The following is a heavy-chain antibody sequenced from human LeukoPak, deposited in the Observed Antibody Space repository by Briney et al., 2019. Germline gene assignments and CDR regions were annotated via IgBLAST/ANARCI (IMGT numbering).Heavy chain of an antibody. V-gene: IGHV3-21*01. D-gene: IGHD6-6*01. J-gene: IGHJ6*03. CDR1: GFTFSSYS. Sequence: GGSLRLSCAASGFTFSSYSMNWVRQAPGKGLEWVSFISSSSSYIYYTDSVKGRFTISRDNAKNSLYLQLNSLRAEDTALYYCARDNRGWQGIAARPKRSDYYYMDVWGKGTTVTVSS. CDR2: ISSSSSYI. CDR3: ARDNRGWQGIAARPKRSDYYYMDV.